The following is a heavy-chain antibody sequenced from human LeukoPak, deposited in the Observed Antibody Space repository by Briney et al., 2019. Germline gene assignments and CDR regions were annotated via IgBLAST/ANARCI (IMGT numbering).Heavy chain of an antibody. CDR1: GYTFTGYY. D-gene: IGHD3-22*01. J-gene: IGHJ6*02. Sequence: ASVKVSCTASGYTFTGYYMHWVRQAPGQGLEWMGWINAGNGNTKYSQKFQGRVTITRDTSASTAYMELSSLRSEDTAVYYCAREAWTSGSYYYYYGMDVWGQGTTVTVSS. V-gene: IGHV1-3*01. CDR2: INAGNGNT. CDR3: AREAWTSGSYYYYYGMDV.